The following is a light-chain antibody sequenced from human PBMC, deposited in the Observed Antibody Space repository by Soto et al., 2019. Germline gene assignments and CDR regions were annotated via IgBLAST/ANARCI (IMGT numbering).Light chain of an antibody. Sequence: EIMITQSPSTLSVYPGERATLSCRASQSVSSNLAWYQQKPGQAPRLLIYGASTRATGIPARFSGSGSGTEFTLTISSLQSEDFAVYYCQQYNNWQTFGQGTKVDIK. CDR3: QQYNNWQT. CDR2: GAS. V-gene: IGKV3-15*01. J-gene: IGKJ1*01. CDR1: QSVSSN.